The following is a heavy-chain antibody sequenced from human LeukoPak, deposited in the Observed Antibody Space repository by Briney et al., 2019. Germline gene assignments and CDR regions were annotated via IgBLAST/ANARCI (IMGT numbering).Heavy chain of an antibody. CDR3: TRQYSSSYYSDY. J-gene: IGHJ4*02. Sequence: SETLSLTCAVSGGSFSGFYWSWIRQPPGGGLEWIADINHSGTTNYNPPLKSRVTISVDTSKNQFSLNLKSMTAADTAVYYCTRQYSSSYYSDYWGQGTLVTVSS. CDR1: GGSFSGFY. V-gene: IGHV4-34*01. CDR2: INHSGTT. D-gene: IGHD6-6*01.